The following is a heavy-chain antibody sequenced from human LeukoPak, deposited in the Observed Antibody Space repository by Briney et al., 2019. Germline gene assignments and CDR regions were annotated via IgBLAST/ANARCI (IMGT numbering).Heavy chain of an antibody. CDR1: GFTFSTYA. J-gene: IGHJ4*02. Sequence: GRSLRLSCAASGFTFSTYAMHWVRQAPGKGLEWVTVISYDGTNMYYADSVRGRFTISRDNSKNTLYLQMNSLRAEATAVYFCARDRTSGYYDRVGRLGYFDFWGQGTLVTVSS. V-gene: IGHV3-30-3*01. CDR3: ARDRTSGYYDRVGRLGYFDF. D-gene: IGHD3-22*01. CDR2: ISYDGTNM.